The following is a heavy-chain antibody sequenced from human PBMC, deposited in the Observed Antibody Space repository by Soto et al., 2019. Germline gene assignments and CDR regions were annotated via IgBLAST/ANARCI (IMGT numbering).Heavy chain of an antibody. CDR2: IVVGSGNT. D-gene: IGHD2-15*01. CDR1: GFTFSKSA. J-gene: IGHJ3*02. Sequence: SVKVSCKTFGFTFSKSAVQWVRQARGQRLEWMGWIVVGSGNTQYAQKFRERVTITRDMSTSTAHMEVSSLASEDTAVYYCAAELYSGGSCCSFDIWGQGTMVTVSS. V-gene: IGHV1-58*01. CDR3: AAELYSGGSCCSFDI.